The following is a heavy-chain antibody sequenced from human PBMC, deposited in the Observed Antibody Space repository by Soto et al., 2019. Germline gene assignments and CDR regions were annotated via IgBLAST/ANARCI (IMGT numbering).Heavy chain of an antibody. J-gene: IGHJ4*02. CDR3: ARRSPRGDHFDY. CDR2: IYHSGSI. D-gene: IGHD3-10*01. Sequence: QVQLQESGPGLVKPSVTLSLTCAVSSGSISSSTWWCWVRQPPGKGLEWIGEIYHSGSINYSPSLASRVTISVDKSKNQFSLKLSSATAADTAVYYCARRSPRGDHFDYWGQGTLVTVSS. CDR1: SGSISSSTW. V-gene: IGHV4-4*02.